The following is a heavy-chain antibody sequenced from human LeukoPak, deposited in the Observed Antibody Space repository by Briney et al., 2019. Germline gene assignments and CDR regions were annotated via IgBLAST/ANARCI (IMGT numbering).Heavy chain of an antibody. CDR1: GFTFDDYA. CDR2: ISWNSGSI. D-gene: IGHD3-10*01. V-gene: IGHV3-9*01. J-gene: IGHJ4*02. Sequence: GGSLRLSCAASGFTFDDYAMHWVRQAPGKGLEWVSGISWNSGSIGYADSVKGRFTISRDNAKNSLYLQMNSLRAEDTAVYYCARDRGKRFDYWGQGTLVTVSS. CDR3: ARDRGKRFDY.